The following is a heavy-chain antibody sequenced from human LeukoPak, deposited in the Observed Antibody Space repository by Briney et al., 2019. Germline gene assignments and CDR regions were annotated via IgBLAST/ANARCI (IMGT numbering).Heavy chain of an antibody. D-gene: IGHD2-2*01. CDR1: GFTFSSYE. CDR3: ARRYCSSTSCLIDY. CDR2: ISSSGTTI. Sequence: TGGSLRLSCAASGFTFSSYEMNWVRQAPGKGLEWVSYISSSGTTIYYADSVKGRFTISRDNAKNSLYLQMNSLRAEDTAVYYCARRYCSSTSCLIDYWGQGNLVTVSS. J-gene: IGHJ4*02. V-gene: IGHV3-48*03.